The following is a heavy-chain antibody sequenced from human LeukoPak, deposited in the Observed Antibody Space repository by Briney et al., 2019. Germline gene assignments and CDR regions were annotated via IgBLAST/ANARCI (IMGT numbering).Heavy chain of an antibody. CDR1: GGSISSHY. D-gene: IGHD2-2*01. V-gene: IGHV4-59*11. CDR2: IYYSGST. Sequence: SETLSLTCTVSGGSISSHYWSWIRQPPGRGQEWIGYIYYSGSTDYNPSLKSRVTISVETSKNQLSLKLSSVTAADTAVYYSARGCLPGAFDIWGQGTMVTVSS. CDR3: ARGCLPGAFDI. J-gene: IGHJ3*02.